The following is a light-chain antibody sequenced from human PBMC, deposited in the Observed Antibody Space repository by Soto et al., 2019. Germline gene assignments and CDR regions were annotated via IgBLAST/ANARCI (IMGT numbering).Light chain of an antibody. Sequence: DIVMTQSPDSLSVSLGERATINCGSSQTVLHSSNNKNYLAWYQQKPGQPPKLLIYWASTRDSGVPDRFSGSGSGTDFTLTISSLQAEDVAVYSCQQYYRTPITFGGGTKVEIE. CDR1: QTVLHSSNNKNY. CDR3: QQYYRTPIT. CDR2: WAS. J-gene: IGKJ4*01. V-gene: IGKV4-1*01.